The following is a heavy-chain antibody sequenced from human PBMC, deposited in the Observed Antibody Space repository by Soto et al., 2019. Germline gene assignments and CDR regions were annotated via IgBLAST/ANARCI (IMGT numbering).Heavy chain of an antibody. V-gene: IGHV4-30-2*01. Sequence: QLQLQESGSGLVKPSQTLSLTCAVSGGSISSGDYSWSWIRQPPGKGLEWIGYIYHSGSTYYNPSLKSRLAXXVXRSTNQFSLKLSSVTTADTAVYYCAGSGYYPTYFDYWGQGTLVTVSS. CDR2: IYHSGST. J-gene: IGHJ4*02. D-gene: IGHD3-22*01. CDR3: AGSGYYPTYFDY. CDR1: GGSISSGDYS.